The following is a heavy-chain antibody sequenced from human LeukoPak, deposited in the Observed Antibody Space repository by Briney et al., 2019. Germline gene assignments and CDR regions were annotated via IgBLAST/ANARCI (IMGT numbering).Heavy chain of an antibody. V-gene: IGHV3-21*01. J-gene: IGHJ4*02. D-gene: IGHD4-17*01. CDR1: GFTFSRYT. CDR2: ISGSSTYI. Sequence: GGSLRLSCAASGFTFSRYTMNWVRQAPGKGLEWVSSISGSSTYIYYADSVKGRFSISRDNSKNTLYLDMNSLRAGDTAVYYCARERDDYDDPGPLDYWGQGTLVTVSS. CDR3: ARERDDYDDPGPLDY.